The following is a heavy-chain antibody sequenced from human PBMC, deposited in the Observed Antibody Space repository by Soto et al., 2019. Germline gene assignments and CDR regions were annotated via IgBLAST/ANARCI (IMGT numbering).Heavy chain of an antibody. CDR1: GFTFRSYW. Sequence: LGGTLTPSCAASGFTFRSYWMNLVRQAPGKGLVWVARIHSAGSVTNYSDSVKGRFTISRDDSKNTLYLQMNKLKTDDTAIYYCTMAPGADSSGTGAHWGQGT. CDR2: IHSAGSVT. CDR3: TMAPGADSSGTGAH. J-gene: IGHJ4*02. D-gene: IGHD1-26*01. V-gene: IGHV3-74*01.